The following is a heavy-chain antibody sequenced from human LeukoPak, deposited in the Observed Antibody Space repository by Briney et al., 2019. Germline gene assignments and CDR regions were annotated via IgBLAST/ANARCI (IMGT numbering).Heavy chain of an antibody. V-gene: IGHV4-39*07. CDR2: IYYSANT. CDR1: GGSISSSIYY. Sequence: SETLSLTCTVSGGSISSSIYYWGWIRQPPGKGLEWIGSIYYSANTYYNPSLKSRITISVDTSKNQFSLRLSSVTAADTAVYYCARVGATPRYYNYYGMDVWGQGTTVTVSS. J-gene: IGHJ6*02. D-gene: IGHD1-26*01. CDR3: ARVGATPRYYNYYGMDV.